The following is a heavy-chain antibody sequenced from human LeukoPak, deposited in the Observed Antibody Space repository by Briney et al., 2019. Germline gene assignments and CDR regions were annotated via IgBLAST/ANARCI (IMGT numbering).Heavy chain of an antibody. CDR2: ISGSGGST. V-gene: IGHV3-23*01. D-gene: IGHD2-2*02. CDR1: GFTFSSYA. J-gene: IGHJ6*04. CDR3: AKGRFCISPSCYTGNHPANYYNGRDV. Sequence: GGSLRLSCAASGFTFSSYAMSWVRQAPGKGLEWVSAISGSGGSTYYADSVKGRFTISRDNSKNTLYLQMNSLRAEDTAVYYFAKGRFCISPSCYTGNHPANYYNGRDVWGKGTTFTVS.